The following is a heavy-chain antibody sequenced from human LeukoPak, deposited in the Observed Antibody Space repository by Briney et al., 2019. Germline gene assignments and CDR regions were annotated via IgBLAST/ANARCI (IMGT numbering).Heavy chain of an antibody. J-gene: IGHJ4*02. CDR3: ARVTPGGVGSFDY. V-gene: IGHV3-7*01. CDR2: INQAGSEK. D-gene: IGHD3-10*01. Sequence: GSLRLSCAASGFTFSRYWMSWVRQAPGKGLEWVADINQAGSEKFYVDSVKGRFTISRDNAKISLYLQMNSLRAEDTAVYYCARVTPGGVGSFDYWGQGTLVTVSS. CDR1: GFTFSRYW.